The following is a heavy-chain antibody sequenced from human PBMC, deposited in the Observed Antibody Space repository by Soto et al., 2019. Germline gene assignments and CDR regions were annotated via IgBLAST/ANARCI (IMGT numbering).Heavy chain of an antibody. Sequence: GGSLRLSCAASGFTFSSYWMHWVRQAPGKGLVWVSRINSDGSSTSYADSVKGRFTISRDNAKNTLYLQMNSLRAEDTAVYYCARARRYYYYYMDVWGKGTTVTVSS. CDR3: ARARRYYYYYMDV. V-gene: IGHV3-74*01. J-gene: IGHJ6*03. CDR1: GFTFSSYW. CDR2: INSDGSST.